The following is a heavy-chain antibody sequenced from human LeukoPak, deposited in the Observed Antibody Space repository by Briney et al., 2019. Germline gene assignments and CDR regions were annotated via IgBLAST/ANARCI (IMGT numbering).Heavy chain of an antibody. Sequence: ASVKVSCKASGYTFTSYDINWVRQATGQGLEWMGWMNPNSGNTGYAQKFQGRVTMTRNTSISTAYMELSSLRSEDTAVYYCAREGSSSWYDSTTYYYYGMDVWGQGTTVTVSS. CDR2: MNPNSGNT. CDR3: AREGSSSWYDSTTYYYYGMDV. D-gene: IGHD6-13*01. CDR1: GYTFTSYD. J-gene: IGHJ6*02. V-gene: IGHV1-8*01.